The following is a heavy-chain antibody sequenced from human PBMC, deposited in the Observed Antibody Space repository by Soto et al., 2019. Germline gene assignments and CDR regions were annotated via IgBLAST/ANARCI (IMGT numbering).Heavy chain of an antibody. Sequence: PGGSLRLSCAASGFTFSSYGMHWVRQAPGKGLEWVAVISYDGSNKYYADSVKGRFTISRDNSKNTLYLQMNSLRAEDTAVYYCAKDLTGSGYYCPPPPGLDYWGQGTLVTVSS. V-gene: IGHV3-30*18. CDR1: GFTFSSYG. CDR3: AKDLTGSGYYCPPPPGLDY. CDR2: ISYDGSNK. D-gene: IGHD3-22*01. J-gene: IGHJ4*02.